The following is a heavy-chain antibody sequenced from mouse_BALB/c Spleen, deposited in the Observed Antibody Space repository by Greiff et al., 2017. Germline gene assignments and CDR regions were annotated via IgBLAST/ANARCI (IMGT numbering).Heavy chain of an antibody. CDR1: GYSITSGYY. V-gene: IGHV3-6*02. Sequence: DVQLQESGPGLVKPSQSLSLTCSVTGYSITSGYYWNWIRQFPGNKLEWMGYISYDGSNNYNPSLKNRISITRDTSKNQFFLKLNSVTTEDTATYYCARGWTGSAMDYWGQGTSVTVSS. J-gene: IGHJ4*01. CDR2: ISYDGSN. D-gene: IGHD4-1*01. CDR3: ARGWTGSAMDY.